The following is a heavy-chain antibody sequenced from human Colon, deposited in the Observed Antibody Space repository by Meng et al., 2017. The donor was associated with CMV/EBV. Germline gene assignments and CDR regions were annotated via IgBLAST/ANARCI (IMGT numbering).Heavy chain of an antibody. CDR3: ARDIPIGDEAAAGGSFDY. Sequence: ASVKVSCKASGYTFTTYGISWVRQAPGQGLEWMGWISTYNGPRNYAHKLQGRLTMTTDTSKSTVYMELRSLEADDTAVYYCARDIPIGDEAAAGGSFDYWGQGTLVTVSS. D-gene: IGHD6-13*01. V-gene: IGHV1-18*01. CDR2: ISTYNGPR. J-gene: IGHJ4*02. CDR1: GYTFTTYG.